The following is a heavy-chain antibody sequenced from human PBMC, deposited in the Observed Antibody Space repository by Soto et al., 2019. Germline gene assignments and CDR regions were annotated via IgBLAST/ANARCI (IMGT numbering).Heavy chain of an antibody. CDR3: AKERVVRGVTDY. D-gene: IGHD3-10*01. Sequence: ESGGGVVQPGRSLRLACAASGFSFSGYGMHWVRQAPGKGLEWVAVITYDGSNKYYAESVKGRFTISRDNSKNTLYLEMNSLRAEDTAMYYCAKERVVRGVTDYWGQGTLVTVSS. J-gene: IGHJ4*02. V-gene: IGHV3-30*18. CDR2: ITYDGSNK. CDR1: GFSFSGYG.